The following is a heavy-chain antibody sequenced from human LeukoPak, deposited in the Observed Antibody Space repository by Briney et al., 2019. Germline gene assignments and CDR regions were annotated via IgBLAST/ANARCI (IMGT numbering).Heavy chain of an antibody. CDR2: MNHSGST. V-gene: IGHV4-34*01. J-gene: IGHJ4*02. CDR1: GGSFSVYY. CDR3: ARRFPRGAVGSKFDY. D-gene: IGHD1-26*01. Sequence: SETLSLTCAVYGGSFSVYYWTWVRQPPGKGLEWIGNMNHSGSTNYTPSLKSRVTISVDTSKNQFSLKLSSVTAADTAVYYCARRFPRGAVGSKFDYWGQGTLVTVSS.